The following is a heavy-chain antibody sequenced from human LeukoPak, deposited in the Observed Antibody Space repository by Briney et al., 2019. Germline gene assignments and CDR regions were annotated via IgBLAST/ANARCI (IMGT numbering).Heavy chain of an antibody. CDR1: GYSISSGYY. D-gene: IGHD5-12*01. CDR3: ARVRSIVATRNWFDP. J-gene: IGHJ5*02. Sequence: PSETLSLTCTVSGYSISSGYYWGWLRPPPGKGLEWVGSIYHSGSTYYNPSLKSRVTISVDTSKNQFSLKLSSVTAADTAVYYCARVRSIVATRNWFDPWGQGTLVTVSS. CDR2: IYHSGST. V-gene: IGHV4-38-2*02.